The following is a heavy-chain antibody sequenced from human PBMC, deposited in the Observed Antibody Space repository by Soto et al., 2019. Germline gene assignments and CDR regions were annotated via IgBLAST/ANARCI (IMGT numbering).Heavy chain of an antibody. CDR3: ARERDDGRRLDL. D-gene: IGHD2-21*02. CDR2: IYYSGST. J-gene: IGHJ5*02. CDR1: GGSFSGYY. Sequence: SETLSLTCAVYGGSFSGYYWSWIGQPPGKGLEWIGYIYYSGSTYYNPSLKSRVTISVDTSKNQFSLKRSSVTAADTAVYYCARERDDGRRLDLSGQGTLVIVSS. V-gene: IGHV4-34*09.